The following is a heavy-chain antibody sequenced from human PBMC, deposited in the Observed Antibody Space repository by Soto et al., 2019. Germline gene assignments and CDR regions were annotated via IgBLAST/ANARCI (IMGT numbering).Heavy chain of an antibody. CDR1: GFTFSSYG. J-gene: IGHJ6*02. CDR3: ANDEQLVDHADYYYCGMDV. V-gene: IGHV3-30*18. Sequence: QVQLVESGGGVVQPGRYLRLSCAASGFTFSSYGMHWVRQAPGKGLEWVAAISYDGSNKYYADSVKGRFTISRDNSKNTLYLQMNSLRAEDTSVYYCANDEQLVDHADYYYCGMDVWGQGTTVTVSS. CDR2: ISYDGSNK. D-gene: IGHD6-6*01.